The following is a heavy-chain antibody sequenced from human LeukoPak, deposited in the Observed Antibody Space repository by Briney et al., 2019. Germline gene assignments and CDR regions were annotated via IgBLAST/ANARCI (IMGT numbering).Heavy chain of an antibody. Sequence: SETLSLTCTVSGGSISSSSYYWGWIRQPPGKGLEWIGSIYYSGSTNYNPSLKSRVTISVDTSKNQFSLKLSSVTAADTDVYYCARGPADYDILTGYRSGAFDIWGQGTMVTVSS. CDR3: ARGPADYDILTGYRSGAFDI. J-gene: IGHJ3*02. CDR1: GGSISSSSYY. CDR2: IYYSGST. D-gene: IGHD3-9*01. V-gene: IGHV4-39*07.